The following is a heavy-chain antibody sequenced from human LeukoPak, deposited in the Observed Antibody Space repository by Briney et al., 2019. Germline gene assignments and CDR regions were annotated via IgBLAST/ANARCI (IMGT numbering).Heavy chain of an antibody. V-gene: IGHV5-51*01. Sequence: GESLKISCRVSGDGFDNYWIGWVRHMSGEGLQWVAIIHPSSSATHYSPSFQGRVSISADKAITTAYLQWNSLRTSDTAIYFCARRAPSAQLGVDWFDPWGQGTLVTVSS. D-gene: IGHD2-8*01. CDR2: IHPSSSAT. CDR1: GDGFDNYW. CDR3: ARRAPSAQLGVDWFDP. J-gene: IGHJ5*02.